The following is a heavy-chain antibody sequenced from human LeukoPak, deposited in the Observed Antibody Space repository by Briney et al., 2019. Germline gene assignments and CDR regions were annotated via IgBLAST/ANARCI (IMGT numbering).Heavy chain of an antibody. CDR3: ARHAVNKYSNYSPLLDYYYYMDV. J-gene: IGHJ6*03. Sequence: RAGESLKISCKGSGYSFTSYWIGWVRQMPGKGLEWMGIIYPGDSDTRYSPSFQGQVTISADKSISTAYLQWSSLKASDTAMYYCARHAVNKYSNYSPLLDYYYYMDVWGKGTTVTVSS. D-gene: IGHD4-11*01. CDR1: GYSFTSYW. CDR2: IYPGDSDT. V-gene: IGHV5-51*01.